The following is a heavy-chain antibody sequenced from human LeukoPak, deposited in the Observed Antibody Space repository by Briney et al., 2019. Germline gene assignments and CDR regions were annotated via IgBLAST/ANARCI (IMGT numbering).Heavy chain of an antibody. CDR3: ASPPGGY. J-gene: IGHJ4*02. CDR1: GFTFSDHY. Sequence: GGSLRLSCAVYGFTFSDHYMSWIRQAPGKALEWVAYITPDGGAQYYANSVKGRFTLSRDNTKNSVYLQMNSLRAEDTAVYYCASPPGGYWGQGTLVTVSS. V-gene: IGHV3-11*04. CDR2: ITPDGGAQ. D-gene: IGHD3-10*01.